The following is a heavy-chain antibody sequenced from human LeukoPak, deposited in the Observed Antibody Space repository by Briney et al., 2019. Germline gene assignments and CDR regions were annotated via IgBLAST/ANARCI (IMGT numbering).Heavy chain of an antibody. Sequence: GESLKISCQASGYSFMTYWIGWVRQMPGKGLEWMAIIYPGDSDTKYSPSFQDQVTISADKSINTAYLHWRSLRASDTAMYYCARLSMIDTFDIWGLGTVVTVSS. CDR2: IYPGDSDT. J-gene: IGHJ3*02. V-gene: IGHV5-51*01. D-gene: IGHD3-22*01. CDR3: ARLSMIDTFDI. CDR1: GYSFMTYW.